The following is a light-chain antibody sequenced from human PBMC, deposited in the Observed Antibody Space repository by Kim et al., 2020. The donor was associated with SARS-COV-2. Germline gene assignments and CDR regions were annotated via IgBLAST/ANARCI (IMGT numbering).Light chain of an antibody. V-gene: IGKV1-17*01. CDR2: ASS. CDR1: QTISHY. Sequence: ASVGDRVTITCRASQTISHYLNWYQQKPGKAPKLLIYASSSLQAGVPSRFSGSGSGTEFTLTISSLQPEDFATYFCLQHNTYPITFGQGTRLEIK. J-gene: IGKJ5*01. CDR3: LQHNTYPIT.